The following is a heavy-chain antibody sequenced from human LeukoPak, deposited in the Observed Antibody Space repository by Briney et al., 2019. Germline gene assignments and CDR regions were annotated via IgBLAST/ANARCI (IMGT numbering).Heavy chain of an antibody. V-gene: IGHV3-53*05. Sequence: TGGSLRLSCAASGFTVSSNYMSWVRQAPGKGLEWVSVIYSGGSTYYADSVKGRFTISRDNSKNTLYLQMNSLRAEDTAVYYCARRIQSYYESSASGALDIWGQGTMVTVSS. J-gene: IGHJ3*02. CDR3: ARRIQSYYESSASGALDI. CDR2: IYSGGST. D-gene: IGHD3-3*01. CDR1: GFTVSSNY.